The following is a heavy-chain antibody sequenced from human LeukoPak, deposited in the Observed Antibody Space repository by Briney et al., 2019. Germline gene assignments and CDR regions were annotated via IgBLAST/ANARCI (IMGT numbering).Heavy chain of an antibody. CDR3: ERAAEDLLCLRY. D-gene: IGHD2/OR15-2a*01. CDR1: GYTFTIYG. V-gene: IGHV1-18*01. CDR2: ISAYNGNT. Sequence: ASVTVSFKASGYTFTIYGISWVRQAPGQGLEWMGWISAYNGNTNYSQKLQGRDTMTTDTSTSTAYMDLRSLSSDDAAVYYCERAAEDLLCLRYWGQGTLVTVSS. J-gene: IGHJ4*02.